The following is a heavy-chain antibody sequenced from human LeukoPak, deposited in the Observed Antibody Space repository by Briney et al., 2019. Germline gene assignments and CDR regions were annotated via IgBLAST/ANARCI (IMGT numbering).Heavy chain of an antibody. Sequence: GGSLRLSCAASTFTFSNYWMSWVRQAPGKGLEWVANIKQDGSEKYYVDSVKGRFTISRDNAKTSLYLQMNSLRAEDTAVYYCARVRLHSMIVVETIFDYWGQGTLVTVSS. J-gene: IGHJ4*02. V-gene: IGHV3-7*03. CDR2: IKQDGSEK. D-gene: IGHD3-22*01. CDR1: TFTFSNYW. CDR3: ARVRLHSMIVVETIFDY.